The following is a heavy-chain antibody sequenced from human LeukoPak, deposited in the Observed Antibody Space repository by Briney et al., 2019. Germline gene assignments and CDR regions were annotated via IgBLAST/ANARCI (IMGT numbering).Heavy chain of an antibody. CDR3: ARDSFWGAFDI. Sequence: SETLSLTCTVSGVSITTYYWSWIRQPPGKGLEWIGYIYYSGSTNYNPSLKSRVTISVDTSKTQFSLKLRSVTAAGTAVYYCARDSFWGAFDIWGQGTMVTVSS. J-gene: IGHJ3*02. CDR2: IYYSGST. CDR1: GVSITTYY. V-gene: IGHV4-59*01. D-gene: IGHD3-16*01.